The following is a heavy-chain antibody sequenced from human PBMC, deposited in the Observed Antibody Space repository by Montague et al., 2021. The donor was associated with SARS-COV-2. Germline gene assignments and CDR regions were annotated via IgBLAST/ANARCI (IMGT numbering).Heavy chain of an antibody. J-gene: IGHJ5*02. V-gene: IGHV4-39*01. D-gene: IGHD2-2*01. Sequence: SETLSLTCTGCRGTKAKSGNDHGWIRETAGKGLEWIGSIYYSGSTYYNPSLKSRVTISVDTSKNQSSLKLSSVTAADTAVYYCARLLLYCSSTSCYEARFDPWGQGTLVTVSS. CDR2: IYYSGST. CDR1: RGTKAKSGND. CDR3: ARLLLYCSSTSCYEARFDP.